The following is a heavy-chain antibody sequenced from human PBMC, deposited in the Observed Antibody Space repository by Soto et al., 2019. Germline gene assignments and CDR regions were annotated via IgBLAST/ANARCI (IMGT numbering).Heavy chain of an antibody. V-gene: IGHV4-34*01. D-gene: IGHD3-9*01. Sequence: SETLSLTCAVSGASFSGYYWNWVRQPPGKGLEWIGEINHSGSTDYNPSLMGRVTISVDTSRKQISLTLTSVTAADTAVYYCAGETSDYDFLAAPTTFAFWGQGTMVTVSS. CDR1: GASFSGYY. CDR2: INHSGST. CDR3: AGETSDYDFLAAPTTFAF. J-gene: IGHJ3*01.